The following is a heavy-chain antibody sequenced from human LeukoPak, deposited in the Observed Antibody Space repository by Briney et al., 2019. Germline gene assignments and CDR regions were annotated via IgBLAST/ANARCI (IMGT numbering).Heavy chain of an antibody. CDR3: ASNPPRTGDFNS. J-gene: IGHJ4*02. Sequence: GASVKVSCKASGYTFTSYHMHWVRQAPGQGLEWMGKINLSGGSTTYAQKFQGRVTMTRDTSINTAYMELSSLRSEDTAVYYCASNPPRTGDFNSWGQGALVTVSS. CDR1: GYTFTSYH. CDR2: INLSGGST. V-gene: IGHV1-46*01. D-gene: IGHD7-27*01.